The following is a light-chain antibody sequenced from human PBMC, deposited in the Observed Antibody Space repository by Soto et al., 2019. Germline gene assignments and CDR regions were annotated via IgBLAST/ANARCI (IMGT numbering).Light chain of an antibody. CDR1: SSDVGAYNF. V-gene: IGLV2-14*01. CDR3: SSYTTSSTVV. Sequence: QSVLTQPASVSGSPGQSITISCTGTSSDVGAYNFVSWYHQHPGKVPKLMIFDVRHRPSGVSTRFSGSKSGNTASLTISGVQAEDEANYFGSSYTTSSTVVFGTGTKVTVL. CDR2: DVR. J-gene: IGLJ1*01.